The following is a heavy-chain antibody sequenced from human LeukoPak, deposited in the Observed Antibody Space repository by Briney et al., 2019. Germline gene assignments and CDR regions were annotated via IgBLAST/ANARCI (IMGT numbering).Heavy chain of an antibody. CDR3: ARLGYGEAFDI. Sequence: ASVKVSCKASGYSFTTHFVHWVRQAPGQGLEWMGVINPSTGTKTYAQKFQGRVTMTRDTSTSTVYMELSSLISEDTAVYYCARLGYGEAFDIWGPGTMVTVSS. CDR2: INPSTGTK. CDR1: GYSFTTHF. V-gene: IGHV1-46*01. J-gene: IGHJ3*02. D-gene: IGHD5-18*01.